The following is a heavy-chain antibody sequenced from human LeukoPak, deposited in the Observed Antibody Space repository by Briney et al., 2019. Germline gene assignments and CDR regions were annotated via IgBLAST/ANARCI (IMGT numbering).Heavy chain of an antibody. CDR1: GYSISSGYY. Sequence: SETLSLTCTVSGYSISSGYYWGWIRQPPGKGLEWIGSIYHSGSTYYNPSLKSRVTISVDTSKNQFSLKLSSVTAADTAVYYCARLSNDYGDYEGHYWGQGTLVTVSP. CDR2: IYHSGST. D-gene: IGHD4-17*01. J-gene: IGHJ4*02. V-gene: IGHV4-38-2*02. CDR3: ARLSNDYGDYEGHY.